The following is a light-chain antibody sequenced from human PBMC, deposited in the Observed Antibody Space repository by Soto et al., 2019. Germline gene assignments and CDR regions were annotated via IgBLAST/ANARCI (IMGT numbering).Light chain of an antibody. CDR1: QSVNSNS. CDR2: GAY. V-gene: IGKV3-20*01. Sequence: EFVLTQSPCTLSFSPLERATLSCMASQSVNSNSLAWYKQKPGQAPRVFIYGAYTRATGIPDRFSGSGSGKDFTITIRSIEHEDFEVYYCKQYNNWPRKCGQGPKGDIK. CDR3: KQYNNWPRK. J-gene: IGKJ1*01.